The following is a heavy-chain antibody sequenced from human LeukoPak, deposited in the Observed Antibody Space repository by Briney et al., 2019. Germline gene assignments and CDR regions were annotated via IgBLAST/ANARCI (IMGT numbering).Heavy chain of an antibody. V-gene: IGHV4-34*01. CDR3: ARGAPYDYVWGSYRYRGFGY. Sequence: SETLSLTCAVYGGSFSGYYWSWIRQPPGKGLEWIGEINHSGSTNYNPSLKSRVTISVDTSKNQFSLKRSSLTAADTAVYYCARGAPYDYVWGSYRYRGFGYWGQGTLVTVSS. CDR2: INHSGST. J-gene: IGHJ4*02. D-gene: IGHD3-16*02. CDR1: GGSFSGYY.